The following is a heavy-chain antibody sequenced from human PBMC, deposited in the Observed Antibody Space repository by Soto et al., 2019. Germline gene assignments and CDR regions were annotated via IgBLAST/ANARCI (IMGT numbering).Heavy chain of an antibody. CDR2: IIPIFGTA. CDR1: GGTFSSYA. Sequence: QVQLVQSGAEVKKPGSSVRVSCKASGGTFSSYAISWAREAPGQGLEWMGGIIPIFGTANYAQKFQGRVTITADESTSTAYMELSSLRSEDTAVHYCAEGDGYNQERYYFDYWGQGTLVTVSS. V-gene: IGHV1-69*12. D-gene: IGHD5-12*01. CDR3: AEGDGYNQERYYFDY. J-gene: IGHJ4*02.